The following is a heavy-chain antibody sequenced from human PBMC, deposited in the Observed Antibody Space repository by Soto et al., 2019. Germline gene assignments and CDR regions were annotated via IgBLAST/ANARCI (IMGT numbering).Heavy chain of an antibody. Sequence: LRLSCAASGFTFSSYVMHWVRQAPVKGLEWVAVISYVGSNKYYADSVKGRFTISRDNSKNTLYLQMNSLRAEDTAVYYCAKDWASYYYGMDVWGQGTTVTVSS. J-gene: IGHJ6*02. CDR2: ISYVGSNK. D-gene: IGHD3-16*01. CDR3: AKDWASYYYGMDV. V-gene: IGHV3-30*18. CDR1: GFTFSSYV.